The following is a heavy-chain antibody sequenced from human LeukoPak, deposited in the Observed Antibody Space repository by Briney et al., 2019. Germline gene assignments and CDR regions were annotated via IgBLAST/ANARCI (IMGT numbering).Heavy chain of an antibody. D-gene: IGHD4-23*01. CDR2: IYYSGST. J-gene: IGHJ6*03. V-gene: IGHV4-61*08. Sequence: SETLSLTCAVSGGSISSGGYSWSRIRQPPGKGLEWIGYIYYSGSTNYNPSLKSRVTISVDTSKNQFSLKLSSVTAADTAVYYCARDGLGGDMTTVVTNPSYYYMDVWGKGTTVTVSS. CDR1: GGSISSGGYS. CDR3: ARDGLGGDMTTVVTNPSYYYMDV.